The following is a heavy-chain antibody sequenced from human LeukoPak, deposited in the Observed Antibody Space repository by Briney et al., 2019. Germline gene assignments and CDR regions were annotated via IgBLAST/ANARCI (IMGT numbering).Heavy chain of an antibody. CDR2: IFYSGDT. Sequence: SKTLSLTCIVSGDSISSINNYWTWIRQPPGKGLEWIGYIFYSGDTYYNPSLKSRVSILLDKSKNQFSLRLTSVTAADTAVYYCARDMDVWGQGTTVTVSS. CDR3: ARDMDV. CDR1: GDSISSINNY. V-gene: IGHV4-30-4*01. J-gene: IGHJ6*02.